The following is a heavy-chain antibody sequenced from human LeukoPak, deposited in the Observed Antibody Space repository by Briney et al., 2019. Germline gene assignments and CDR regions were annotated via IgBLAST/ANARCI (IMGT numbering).Heavy chain of an antibody. D-gene: IGHD3-3*01. CDR3: AGTYYGFWSGYYPHYYYYYMDV. V-gene: IGHV4-59*01. CDR1: GGSISSCY. Sequence: SETLSLTCTVSGGSISSCYWSWIRQPPGKGLEWIGYIYYSGSTNYNPSLKSRVTISVDTSKNQFSLKLSSVTAADTAVYYCAGTYYGFWSGYYPHYYYYYMDVWGKGTTVTVSS. J-gene: IGHJ6*03. CDR2: IYYSGST.